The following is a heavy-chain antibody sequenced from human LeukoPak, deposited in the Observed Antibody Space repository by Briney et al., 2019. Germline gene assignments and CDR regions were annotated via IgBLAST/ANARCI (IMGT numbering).Heavy chain of an antibody. CDR3: AKDRSGITMVRGVFGGY. J-gene: IGHJ4*02. Sequence: PPGGSLRLSCAASGFTFSSYAMSWVRQAPGKGLEWVSAISGSGGSTYYADSVKGRFTISRDNSKNTLYLQMNSLRAEDTAVYYCAKDRSGITMVRGVFGGYWGQGTLVTVSS. D-gene: IGHD3-10*01. CDR1: GFTFSSYA. V-gene: IGHV3-23*01. CDR2: ISGSGGST.